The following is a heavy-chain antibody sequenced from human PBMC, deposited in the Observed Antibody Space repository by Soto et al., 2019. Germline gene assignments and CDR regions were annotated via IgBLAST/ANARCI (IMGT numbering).Heavy chain of an antibody. CDR1: GGTFSSYA. J-gene: IGHJ4*02. CDR3: ARDRRSYYYDSSGYYSGESGY. D-gene: IGHD3-22*01. Sequence: SVRVSCKAYGGTFSSYAISWVRQAPGQGLEWMGGIIPLFGTVNYAQKFQGRVTITADESTSTAYMELSSLRSEDTAVYYCARDRRSYYYDSSGYYSGESGYWGQGTLVTVSS. V-gene: IGHV1-69*13. CDR2: IIPLFGTV.